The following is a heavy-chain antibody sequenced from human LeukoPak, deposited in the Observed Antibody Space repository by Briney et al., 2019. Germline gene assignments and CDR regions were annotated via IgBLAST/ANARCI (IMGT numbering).Heavy chain of an antibody. CDR3: AKDTPLTTYTSGWSGNSFDY. V-gene: IGHV3-23*01. Sequence: QPGGSLRLSCTVSGFTFSSFAMSWVRQAPGKGLEWVSTITGGSGAKYYADSVKGRFTISRDNSKDTLYLQMHSLRAEDTAVYFCAKDTPLTTYTSGWSGNSFDYWGQGTLVAVSS. CDR2: ITGGSGAK. J-gene: IGHJ4*02. D-gene: IGHD6-19*01. CDR1: GFTFSSFA.